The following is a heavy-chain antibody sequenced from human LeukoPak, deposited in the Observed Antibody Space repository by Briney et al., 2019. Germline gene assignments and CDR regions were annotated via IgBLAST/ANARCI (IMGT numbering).Heavy chain of an antibody. V-gene: IGHV4-30-2*05. D-gene: IGHD3-22*01. CDR2: IYNSGST. Sequence: SQTLSLTCAVSGGSISSGGYSWSWIRQPPGKGLEWIGYIYNSGSTYYNPSLKSRITISVDTSENQFSLKLSSVTAADTAIYYCAAMGYYDSSGPRFDNWGQGTLVTVSS. J-gene: IGHJ4*02. CDR3: AAMGYYDSSGPRFDN. CDR1: GGSISSGGYS.